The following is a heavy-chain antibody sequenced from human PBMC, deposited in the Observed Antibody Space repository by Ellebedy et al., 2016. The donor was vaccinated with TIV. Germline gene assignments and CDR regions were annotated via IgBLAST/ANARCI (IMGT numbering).Heavy chain of an antibody. J-gene: IGHJ4*02. Sequence: MPSETLSLTCAVSGGSIRSSSYYWGWIRQPPGKGLAWIGCIVYCGNTYYNPSFKSRLTISVDTSKNQFALKLCSVTAADTAVYYCARILRAGSDGDYFDDWGQGTQVTASS. CDR1: GGSIRSSSYY. CDR2: IVYCGNT. D-gene: IGHD3-3*01. V-gene: IGHV4-39*06. CDR3: ARILRAGSDGDYFDD.